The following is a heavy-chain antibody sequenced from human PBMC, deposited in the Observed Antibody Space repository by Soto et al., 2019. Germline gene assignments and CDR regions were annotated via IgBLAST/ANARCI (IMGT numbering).Heavy chain of an antibody. Sequence: GNLAIGSAVSHDSSSSSYRTCIRHPPGKGLEWIGYIYYSGSTNYNPSLKSRVTISVDTSKNQFSLKLSSVTAADTAVYYCARGIEGWYQGRYYYGMDVWRQGTTVT. J-gene: IGHJ6*02. CDR1: HDSSSSSY. D-gene: IGHD6-19*01. CDR3: ARGIEGWYQGRYYYGMDV. CDR2: IYYSGST. V-gene: IGHV4-59*01.